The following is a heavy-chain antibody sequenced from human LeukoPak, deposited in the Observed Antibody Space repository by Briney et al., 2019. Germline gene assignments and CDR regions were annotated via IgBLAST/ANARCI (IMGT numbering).Heavy chain of an antibody. CDR3: ARDGKSAALDY. Sequence: GGSLRLSCAASGFRLSTYWMSWVRQAPGKGLEWVANIKQDGSEKCYVDSVKGRFTIYRDNGKNSLYLQTNSLRAEDTAVYYCARDGKSAALDYWGQGTLVTVSS. CDR1: GFRLSTYW. V-gene: IGHV3-7*01. CDR2: IKQDGSEK. D-gene: IGHD6-13*01. J-gene: IGHJ4*02.